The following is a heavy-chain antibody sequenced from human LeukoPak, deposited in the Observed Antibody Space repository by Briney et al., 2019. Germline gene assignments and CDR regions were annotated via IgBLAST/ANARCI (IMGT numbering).Heavy chain of an antibody. CDR2: IIPIFGTA. D-gene: IGHD3-3*01. J-gene: IGHJ3*02. Sequence: ASVEVSCKASGGTFSSYAISWVRQAPGQGLEWMGGIIPIFGTANYAQKFQGRVTITADESTSTAYMELSSLRSEDTAVYYCARIRYYDFWSGSPGDAFDIWGQGTMVTVSS. V-gene: IGHV1-69*01. CDR1: GGTFSSYA. CDR3: ARIRYYDFWSGSPGDAFDI.